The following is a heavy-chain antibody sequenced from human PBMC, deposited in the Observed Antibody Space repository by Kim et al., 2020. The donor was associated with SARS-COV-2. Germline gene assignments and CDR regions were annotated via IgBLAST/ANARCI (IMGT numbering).Heavy chain of an antibody. CDR3: AKDYEELQWYFYGSGSLGFDS. CDR1: GFTFSVYG. V-gene: IGHV3-30*18. D-gene: IGHD3-10*01. CDR2: ISHDGNNK. Sequence: GGSLRLSCAASGFTFSVYGMHWVRQTPGKGLEWVALISHDGNNKYYAESVKGRFTISRDNSENTLSLHMNTLRPEDTALYYCAKDYEELQWYFYGSGSLGFDSWGQGALVTVSS. J-gene: IGHJ4*02.